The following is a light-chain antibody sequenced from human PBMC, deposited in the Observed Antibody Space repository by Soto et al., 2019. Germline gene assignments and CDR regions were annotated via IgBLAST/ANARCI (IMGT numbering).Light chain of an antibody. Sequence: DIQMTQSPSSLSASVGARVTTTCRASQSISYYLNWYQQNPGRAPRLLSYTTSSLQSGVPSKFSGSASGTDFTLTISSLKPEDFETYYCQQSYTTPWTFGQGTKVDIK. CDR1: QSISYY. CDR2: TTS. CDR3: QQSYTTPWT. V-gene: IGKV1-39*01. J-gene: IGKJ1*01.